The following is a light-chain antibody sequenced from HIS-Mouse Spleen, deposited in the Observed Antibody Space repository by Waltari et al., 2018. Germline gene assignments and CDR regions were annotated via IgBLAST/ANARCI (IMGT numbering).Light chain of an antibody. CDR3: YSTDSSGNHRV. Sequence: SYELTQPPSVSVSPGQTARITCSGDALPKKYAYWYQQKSGQAPVLLIYEDSKRPPGSPEGFSGSSSGTMATLTISGAQVEDEADYYCYSTDSSGNHRVFGGGTKLTVL. J-gene: IGLJ2*01. CDR2: EDS. CDR1: ALPKKY. V-gene: IGLV3-10*01.